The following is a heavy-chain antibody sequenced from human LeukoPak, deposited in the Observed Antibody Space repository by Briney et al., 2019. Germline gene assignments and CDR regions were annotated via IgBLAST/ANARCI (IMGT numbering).Heavy chain of an antibody. CDR2: INPNSGGT. D-gene: IGHD6-13*01. J-gene: IGHJ5*02. CDR1: GYTFTGYY. CDR3: ARDFGMGYSSSWLYLFDP. Sequence: ASVKVSCKASGYTFTGYYMHWVRQAPGQGLEWMGWINPNSGGTNYAQKFQGRVTMTRDTSISTAYMELSRLRSDDTAVYYCARDFGMGYSSSWLYLFDPWGQGTLVTVSS. V-gene: IGHV1-2*02.